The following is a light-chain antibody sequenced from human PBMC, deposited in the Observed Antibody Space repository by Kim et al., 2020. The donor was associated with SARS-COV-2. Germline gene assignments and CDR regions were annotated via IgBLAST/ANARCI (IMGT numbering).Light chain of an antibody. J-gene: IGKJ5*01. Sequence: PWERATLPCRASRSIRINYLAWYQQKRGRAPRLLIYGTSSRATDIPDRFSGSGSGTDFTLTISRLEPEDFAVYYCQQYGSSPGITLGQGTRLEIK. CDR2: GTS. CDR1: RSIRINY. V-gene: IGKV3-20*01. CDR3: QQYGSSPGIT.